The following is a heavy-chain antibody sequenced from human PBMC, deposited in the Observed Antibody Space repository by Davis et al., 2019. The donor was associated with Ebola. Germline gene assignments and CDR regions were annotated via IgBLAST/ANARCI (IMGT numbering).Heavy chain of an antibody. D-gene: IGHD2-8*02. CDR1: GFTFSSYV. CDR2: ITGGDGST. J-gene: IGHJ4*02. Sequence: GESLKISCAASGFTFSSYVMSWARQAPGKGLEWVSGITGGDGSTYYTDSVRGRFTISRDDSKNTLYLQMNSLRAEDTAVYYCAKDRKAVLVVYAPEGDYWGQGTLVTVSS. V-gene: IGHV3-23*01. CDR3: AKDRKAVLVVYAPEGDY.